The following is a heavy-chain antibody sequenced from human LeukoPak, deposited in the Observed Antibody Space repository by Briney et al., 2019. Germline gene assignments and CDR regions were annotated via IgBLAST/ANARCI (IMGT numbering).Heavy chain of an antibody. CDR1: GGTFSSYA. Sequence: SVKVSCKASGGTFSSYAISWVRQAPGQGLEWMGRIIPILGIANYAQKFQGRATITADKSTSTAYMELSSLRSEDTAVYYCARVPEGYYDSRLYYYYYGMDVWGQGTTVTVSS. CDR3: ARVPEGYYDSRLYYYYYGMDV. CDR2: IIPILGIA. J-gene: IGHJ6*02. D-gene: IGHD3-22*01. V-gene: IGHV1-69*04.